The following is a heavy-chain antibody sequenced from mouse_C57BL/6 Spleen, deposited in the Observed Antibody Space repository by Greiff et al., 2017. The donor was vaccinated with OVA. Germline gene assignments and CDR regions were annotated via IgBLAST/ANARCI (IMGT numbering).Heavy chain of an antibody. CDR3: ARASNYPYAMDY. V-gene: IGHV5-16*01. Sequence: EVKVVESEGGLVQPGSSMKLSCTASGFTFSDYYMAWVRQVPEKGLEWVANINYDGSSTYYLDSLKSRFIISRDNAKNILYLQMSSLKSEDTATYYCARASNYPYAMDYWGQGTSVTVSS. J-gene: IGHJ4*01. CDR1: GFTFSDYY. CDR2: INYDGSST. D-gene: IGHD2-5*01.